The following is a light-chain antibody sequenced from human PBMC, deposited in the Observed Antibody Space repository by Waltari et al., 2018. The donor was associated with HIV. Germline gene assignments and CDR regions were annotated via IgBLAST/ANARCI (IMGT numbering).Light chain of an antibody. CDR2: DDR. CDR3: QVWDGSSDHWV. J-gene: IGLJ3*02. CDR1: NIGTKS. V-gene: IGLV3-21*02. Sequence: SYVLTQPPSVSVAPGQTARITCGGDNIGTKSVHWYQQNPGQAPVLVVYDDRDRPSGIPERFSGSNSWNTATLTVSRVEVGDEADYYCQVWDGSSDHWVFGGGTKLTVL.